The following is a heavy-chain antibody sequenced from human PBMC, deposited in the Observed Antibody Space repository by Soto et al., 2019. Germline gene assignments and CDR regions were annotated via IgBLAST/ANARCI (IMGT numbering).Heavy chain of an antibody. J-gene: IGHJ4*02. CDR1: GGYFSGQA. CDR3: ASVTH. CDR2: IIPIFRTT. V-gene: IGHV1-69*01. D-gene: IGHD3-16*02. Sequence: QVQLVQSGAEVKKPGSSVKVSCKASGGYFSGQAVSWVRQAPGQGLEWLGGIIPIFRTTNYARQFQGRRMITADVATGTASMESTSLISYDTSIYFCASVTHWGQGTLVTFSS.